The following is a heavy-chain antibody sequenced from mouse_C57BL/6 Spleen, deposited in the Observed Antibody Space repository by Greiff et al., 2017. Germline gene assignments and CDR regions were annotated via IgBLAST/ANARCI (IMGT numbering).Heavy chain of an antibody. Sequence: EVQLHQSGPELVKPGASVKISCKTSGYTFTSYWMHWVKQRPGQGLEWIGAIYPGNSDTSYNQKFKGKAKLTAVTSASTAYMELSSLTNEDSAVYYCTTGTYFDYWGQGTTLTVSS. V-gene: IGHV1-5*01. J-gene: IGHJ2*01. CDR3: TTGTYFDY. D-gene: IGHD4-1*01. CDR2: IYPGNSDT. CDR1: GYTFTSYW.